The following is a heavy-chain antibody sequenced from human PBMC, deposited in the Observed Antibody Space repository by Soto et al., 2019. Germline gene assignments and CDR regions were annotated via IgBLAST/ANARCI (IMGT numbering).Heavy chain of an antibody. J-gene: IGHJ4*02. V-gene: IGHV3-30-3*01. CDR1: GCNIISYA. CDR3: TRGGKYSSSSYPGY. Sequence: GRPLRLRKTAVGCNIISYAIHWISKAPGKGLEWVAVISYDGSNKYYADSVKGRFTISRDNSKNTLYLQMNSLRAEDTAVYFCTRGGKYSSSSYPGYWGQGTLVTVSS. D-gene: IGHD6-6*01. CDR2: ISYDGSNK.